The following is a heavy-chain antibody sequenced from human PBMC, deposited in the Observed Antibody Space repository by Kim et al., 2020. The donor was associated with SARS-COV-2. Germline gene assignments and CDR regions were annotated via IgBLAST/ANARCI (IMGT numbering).Heavy chain of an antibody. J-gene: IGHJ4*02. CDR2: IKEDGNEK. V-gene: IGHV3-7*01. Sequence: GGSLRLSCAASGFDFGRAWMGWVRQAPAKGLEWVANIKEDGNEKYYVDSVKGRLTISRDNAKNSLYLQMTSLRAEDTAVYYCVRGEGHFWGQGTLVTVSS. CDR1: GFDFGRAW. CDR3: VRGEGHF.